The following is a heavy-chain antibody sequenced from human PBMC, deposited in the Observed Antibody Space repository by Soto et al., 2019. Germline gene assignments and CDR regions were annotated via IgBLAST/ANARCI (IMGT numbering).Heavy chain of an antibody. CDR3: ARYAAEVTTFFDH. CDR1: GFIFNDYY. J-gene: IGHJ4*02. CDR2: ISGSSGSK. V-gene: IGHV3-11*06. Sequence: GGSLRLSCAASGFIFNDYYMSWIRQAPGKGLEWLSNISGSSGSKKYADAGKGRFTISRDNAKKSLYLEMHSLRAEDTAVYYCARYAAEVTTFFDHWGQGTLVTVSS. D-gene: IGHD4-17*01.